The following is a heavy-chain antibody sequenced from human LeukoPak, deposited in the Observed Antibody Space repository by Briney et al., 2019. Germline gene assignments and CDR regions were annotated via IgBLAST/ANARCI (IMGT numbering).Heavy chain of an antibody. V-gene: IGHV4-61*02. J-gene: IGHJ3*02. CDR3: ARAGGSWDQLLYEAAFDI. CDR2: IYTSGST. CDR1: GVSISSGSNY. D-gene: IGHD2-2*02. Sequence: PSETLSLTCSVSGVSISSGSNYWGWIRQPPGKTLEWIGRIYTSGSTNYNPSLKSRVTMSVDTSKNQFSLKLSSVTAADTAVYYCARAGGSWDQLLYEAAFDIWGQGTMVTVSS.